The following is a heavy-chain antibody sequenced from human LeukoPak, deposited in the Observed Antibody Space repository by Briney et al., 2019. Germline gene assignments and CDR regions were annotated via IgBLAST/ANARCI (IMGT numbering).Heavy chain of an antibody. CDR3: AGSITMIVVSY. CDR2: IYYSGST. Sequence: SETLSLTCTVSGGSISSSSYYWGWIRQPPGKGLEWIGSIYYSGSTYYNPSLKSRVTISVDTSKNQFSLKLSSVTAADTAVYYCAGSITMIVVSYWGQGTLVTVSS. CDR1: GGSISSSSYY. J-gene: IGHJ4*02. V-gene: IGHV4-39*07. D-gene: IGHD3-22*01.